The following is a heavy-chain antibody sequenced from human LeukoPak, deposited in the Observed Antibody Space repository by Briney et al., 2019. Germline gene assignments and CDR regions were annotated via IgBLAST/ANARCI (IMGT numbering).Heavy chain of an antibody. CDR2: ISGSGGST. J-gene: IGHJ4*02. Sequence: SGGSLRLSCAASGFTFSSYAMSWVRQAPGKGLEWVSAISGSGGSTYYADSVKGRFTISRDNSKNTLYLQMNSLRAEDTAVYYCAKSNRLVPAATFDYWGQGTLVTVSS. V-gene: IGHV3-23*01. D-gene: IGHD2-2*01. CDR3: AKSNRLVPAATFDY. CDR1: GFTFSSYA.